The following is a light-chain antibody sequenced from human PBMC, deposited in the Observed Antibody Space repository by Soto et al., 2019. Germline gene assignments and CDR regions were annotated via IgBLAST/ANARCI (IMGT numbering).Light chain of an antibody. Sequence: QSALTQPASVSGSPGQSITISCTGTSSDVGGYDFVSWYQQHPGKAPKVMIYDVSNRPSGVSNRFSGSKSGNTASLTISGLQAEDEADYYCCSYTSSDNYVFGTGTRSPS. J-gene: IGLJ1*01. CDR2: DVS. CDR3: CSYTSSDNYV. CDR1: SSDVGGYDF. V-gene: IGLV2-14*01.